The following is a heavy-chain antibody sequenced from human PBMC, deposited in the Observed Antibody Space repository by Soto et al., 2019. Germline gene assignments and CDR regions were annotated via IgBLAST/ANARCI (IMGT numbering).Heavy chain of an antibody. CDR1: GYTFTRSG. D-gene: IGHD5-12*01. V-gene: IGHV1-18*01. Sequence: GASVKVSCKASGYTFTRSGISWVRQAPGQGPEWMGWISSYNGDTNYAQTFQGRVTMTTDTSTSTAYMELRSLRSDDTAVYYCARDGVDPDHYDGMDVWGQGTPVTVSS. CDR3: ARDGVDPDHYDGMDV. CDR2: ISSYNGDT. J-gene: IGHJ6*01.